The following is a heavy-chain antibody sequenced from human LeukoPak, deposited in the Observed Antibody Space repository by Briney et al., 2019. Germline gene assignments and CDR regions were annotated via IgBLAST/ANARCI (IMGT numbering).Heavy chain of an antibody. D-gene: IGHD5-18*01. V-gene: IGHV4-61*01. J-gene: IGHJ4*02. CDR1: GVSINTCCYY. CDR2: KYYSGST. Sequence: PSETLSLTCDVSGVSINTCCYYWTWIRQPPGKGRVWLGYKYYSGSTRYNSSLRSRLTISLDSSKNQFSLRLTSVTAADSAVYYCARGRSYGFDFDAWGPGTLVIVSS. CDR3: ARGRSYGFDFDA.